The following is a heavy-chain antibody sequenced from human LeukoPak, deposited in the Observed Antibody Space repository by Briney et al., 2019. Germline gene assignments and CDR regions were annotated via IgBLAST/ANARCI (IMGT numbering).Heavy chain of an antibody. J-gene: IGHJ4*02. Sequence: ASVKVSCKASGYTFTSYGISWVRQAPGQGLEWMGWISDYNGNTNYAQTLQGRVTMTTDTSTSPAYMELRSLRSDDTAVYYCARGVRGITFGGVIVPPDYWGQGTLVTVSS. D-gene: IGHD3-16*02. CDR3: ARGVRGITFGGVIVPPDY. V-gene: IGHV1-18*01. CDR2: ISDYNGNT. CDR1: GYTFTSYG.